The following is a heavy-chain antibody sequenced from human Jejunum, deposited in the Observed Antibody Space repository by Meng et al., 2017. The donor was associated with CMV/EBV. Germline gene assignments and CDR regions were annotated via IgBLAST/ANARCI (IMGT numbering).Heavy chain of an antibody. D-gene: IGHD6-6*01. CDR2: IRPNSGGT. CDR3: ARQTGSSFYFDY. CDR1: GYTFTGYY. V-gene: IGHV1-2*02. Sequence: KASGYTFTGYYMHWVRQAPGQGLEWMGWIRPNSGGTNYAQRFQGRVTMTGDTSITTAYMELSKLRSDDTAVYYCARQTGSSFYFDYWGQGTLVTVSS. J-gene: IGHJ4*02.